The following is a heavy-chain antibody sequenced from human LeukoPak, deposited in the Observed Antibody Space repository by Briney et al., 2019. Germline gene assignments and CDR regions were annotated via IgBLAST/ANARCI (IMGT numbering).Heavy chain of an antibody. D-gene: IGHD3-10*01. V-gene: IGHV4-39*07. CDR3: ASLWFGELSRWFDP. J-gene: IGHJ5*02. CDR2: IYYSGST. CDR1: GASIISDTYY. Sequence: SETLSLTCTVSGASIISDTYYWGWIRQPPGKGLEWIGSIYYSGSTYYSPSLKSRVTMSVDTSTNQFSLKLSSVTAADTAVYYCASLWFGELSRWFDPWGQGTLVTVSS.